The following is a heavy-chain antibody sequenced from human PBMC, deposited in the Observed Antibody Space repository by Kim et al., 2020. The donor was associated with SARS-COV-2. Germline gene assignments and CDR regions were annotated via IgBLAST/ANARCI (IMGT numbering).Heavy chain of an antibody. CDR2: IYYSGAT. CDR1: GGSMGSYY. Sequence: SETLSLTCTVSGGSMGSYYWSWIRQPPGKGLEWVRFIYYSGATNYNPSLKSRVAISVAKSKNQFSLKMTSVTAADTATYYCACVDYGGNVDYWGQGTLVTVS. V-gene: IGHV4-59*12. J-gene: IGHJ4*02. D-gene: IGHD4-17*01. CDR3: ACVDYGGNVDY.